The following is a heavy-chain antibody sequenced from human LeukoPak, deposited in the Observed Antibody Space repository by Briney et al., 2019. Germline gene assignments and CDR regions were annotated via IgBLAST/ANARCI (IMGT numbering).Heavy chain of an antibody. D-gene: IGHD3-10*01. CDR2: INPNSGGT. Sequence: ASVKVSCKASGYTFTGYYMHWVRQAPGQGLEWMGWINPNSGGTNYAQKFQGRVTMTRDTSISTAYMELSRLRSDDTAVYYCARDIGWFGEPRQNWFDPWGQGTLVTVSS. CDR3: ARDIGWFGEPRQNWFDP. CDR1: GYTFTGYY. J-gene: IGHJ5*02. V-gene: IGHV1-2*02.